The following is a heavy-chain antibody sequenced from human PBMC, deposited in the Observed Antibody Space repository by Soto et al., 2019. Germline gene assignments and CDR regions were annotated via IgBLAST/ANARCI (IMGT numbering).Heavy chain of an antibody. J-gene: IGHJ4*02. V-gene: IGHV4-34*01. CDR3: ARVSRGYYDS. CDR1: GDSFNNYF. Sequence: QVQLQQWGAGLLKPSETLSLTCAVYGDSFNNYFWTWIRQSPGKGLEWIGEINHSGSANYNPSLGSRVTISVDKSMRQFSLKLTSVTAAATAVYYCARVSRGYYDSWGQGTLVTVSS. CDR2: INHSGSA.